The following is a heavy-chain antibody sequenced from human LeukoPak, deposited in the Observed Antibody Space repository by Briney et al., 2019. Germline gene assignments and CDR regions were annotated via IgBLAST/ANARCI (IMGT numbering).Heavy chain of an antibody. CDR2: IYYSGST. J-gene: IGHJ4*02. D-gene: IGHD4-17*01. CDR3: ARGPLFGDYVTDY. CDR1: GGSISSSSYY. Sequence: SETLSLTCTVSGGSISSSSYYWGWIRQPPGKGLEWIGSIYYSGSTYYNPSLKSRVTISVDTSKNQFSLKLSSVTAADTAVYYCARGPLFGDYVTDYWGQGTLVTVSS. V-gene: IGHV4-39*07.